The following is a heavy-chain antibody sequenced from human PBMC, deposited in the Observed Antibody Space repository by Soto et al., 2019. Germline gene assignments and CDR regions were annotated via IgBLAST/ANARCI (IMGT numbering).Heavy chain of an antibody. D-gene: IGHD3-10*01. CDR2: IWYDGSNK. CDR3: ARDDTTMVRGVSDY. J-gene: IGHJ4*02. V-gene: IGHV3-33*01. Sequence: QVQLVESGGGVVQPGRSLRLSCAASGFTFSSYGMHWVRQAPGKGLEWVAVIWYDGSNKYYADSVKGRFTISRDNYKNTMYLKMNSLRAEDTAVYYWARDDTTMVRGVSDYCGQGTLVTVSA. CDR1: GFTFSSYG.